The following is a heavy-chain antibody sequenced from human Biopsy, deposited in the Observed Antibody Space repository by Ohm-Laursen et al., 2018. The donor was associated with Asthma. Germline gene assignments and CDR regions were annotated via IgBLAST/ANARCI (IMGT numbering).Heavy chain of an antibody. CDR3: ARVPTTLRYFDL. CDR2: ISYSRST. J-gene: IGHJ2*01. CDR1: GGAVSSGSYY. D-gene: IGHD2-15*01. Sequence: SDTLSLTCTVSGGAVSSGSYYWSWIRQPPGKGLAWGSYISYSRSTDYNPSLKSRLTISMDTSKNQFSLKLSSVTAADTAVYYCARVPTTLRYFDLWGRGTLVNVSS. V-gene: IGHV4-61*01.